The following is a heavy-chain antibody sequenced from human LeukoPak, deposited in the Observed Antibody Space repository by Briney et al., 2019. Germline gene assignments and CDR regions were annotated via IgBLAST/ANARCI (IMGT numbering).Heavy chain of an antibody. Sequence: ASVKVSCKASGYTFTSYGISWVREAPGQGLEWMGWISAYNGNTNYAQKLQGRVTMTTDTSTSTAYMELRSLRSDDTAVYYCARENGVGTPGYMDVWGKGTTVTVSS. CDR3: ARENGVGTPGYMDV. D-gene: IGHD1-1*01. V-gene: IGHV1-18*01. J-gene: IGHJ6*03. CDR2: ISAYNGNT. CDR1: GYTFTSYG.